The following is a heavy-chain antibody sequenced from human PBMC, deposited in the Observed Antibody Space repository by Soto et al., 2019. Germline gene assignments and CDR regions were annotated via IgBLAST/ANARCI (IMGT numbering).Heavy chain of an antibody. Sequence: EVQLLESGGGLIQPGRSLRLSCAASGFTCSSYAMSWVRQAPGKGLEWVSAISGSGGTTYYADSVKGRFTISRDNSMNTLFLQMNSMRAEDTAVYYCAKFFVETGGSSGWPWSFHYWGQGTLVTVSS. CDR1: GFTCSSYA. CDR3: AKFFVETGGSSGWPWSFHY. V-gene: IGHV3-23*01. J-gene: IGHJ4*02. CDR2: ISGSGGTT. D-gene: IGHD6-25*01.